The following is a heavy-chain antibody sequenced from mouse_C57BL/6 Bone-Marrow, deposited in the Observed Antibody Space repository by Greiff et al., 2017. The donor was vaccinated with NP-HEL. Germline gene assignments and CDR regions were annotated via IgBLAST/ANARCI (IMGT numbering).Heavy chain of an antibody. V-gene: IGHV1-59*01. D-gene: IGHD3-2*02. J-gene: IGHJ2*01. CDR2: IDPSDSYT. CDR1: GYTFTSYW. Sequence: QVQLQQPGAELVRPGTSVKLSCKASGYTFTSYWMHWVKQRPGQGLEWIGVIDPSDSYTNYNQKFKGKATLTVDTSSSPAYMQLSSLTSEDSAVYYCAQTAQATFDYWGQGTTLTVSS. CDR3: AQTAQATFDY.